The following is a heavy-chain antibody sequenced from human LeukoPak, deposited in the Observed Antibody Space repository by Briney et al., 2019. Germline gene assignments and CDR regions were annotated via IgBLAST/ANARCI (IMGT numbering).Heavy chain of an antibody. CDR2: IWYDGSIK. J-gene: IGHJ4*02. CDR3: AKADEMNMDY. D-gene: IGHD2/OR15-2a*01. CDR1: GFTFSRYG. V-gene: IGHV3-33*06. Sequence: GRALRLSCAASGFTFSRYGMPWVRQAPGKGLEWVAVIWYDGSIKYYADSVKGRFTISKDNSKNTLYLQMNSLRAEDTAVYYCAKADEMNMDYWGQGTLVTVSS.